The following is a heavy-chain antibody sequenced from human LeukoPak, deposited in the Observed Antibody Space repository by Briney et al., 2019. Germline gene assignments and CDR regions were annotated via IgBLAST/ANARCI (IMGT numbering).Heavy chain of an antibody. D-gene: IGHD4-23*01. CDR1: GFTFSSYG. Sequence: GRSLRLSCAASGFTFSSYGMHWVRQAPGKGLGWVAVISYDGSNKYYADSVKGRSTISRDNSKNTLYLQMNGLRAEDTAVYYCAKDLTDYVGDYWGQGTLVTVSS. CDR2: ISYDGSNK. CDR3: AKDLTDYVGDY. V-gene: IGHV3-30*18. J-gene: IGHJ4*02.